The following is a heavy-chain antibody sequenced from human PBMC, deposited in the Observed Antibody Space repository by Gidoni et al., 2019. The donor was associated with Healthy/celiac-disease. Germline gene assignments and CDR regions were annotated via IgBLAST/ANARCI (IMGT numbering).Heavy chain of an antibody. CDR1: GGSFRGYY. Sequence: QVQLQQWGAGLLKLSETLSLTCAVYGGSFRGYYWSWIRQPPGKGLEWSGEINHSGSTNYTPSLKSRVTISVDTSKNQFSLKLSSVTAADTAVYYCAREKKRSMVRGPPDYWGQGTLVTVSS. J-gene: IGHJ4*02. CDR2: INHSGST. D-gene: IGHD3-10*01. CDR3: AREKKRSMVRGPPDY. V-gene: IGHV4-34*01.